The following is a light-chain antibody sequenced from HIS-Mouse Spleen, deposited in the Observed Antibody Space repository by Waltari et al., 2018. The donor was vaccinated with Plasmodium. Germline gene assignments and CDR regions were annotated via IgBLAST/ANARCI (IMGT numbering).Light chain of an antibody. Sequence: DIQMTQSPSSLSASVGDRVTITCRASQSISNYFNWYQQNPGKAPKFLIYAASTLQSGVPSRFSGSGSVTDFTLTISSLQPEDFATYYCQQSYSTWTFGQGTKVEIK. CDR3: QQSYSTWT. CDR2: AAS. V-gene: IGKV1-39*01. J-gene: IGKJ1*01. CDR1: QSISNY.